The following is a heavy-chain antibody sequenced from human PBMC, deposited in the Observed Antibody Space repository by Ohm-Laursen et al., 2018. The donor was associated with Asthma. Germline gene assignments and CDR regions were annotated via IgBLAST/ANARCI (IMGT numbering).Heavy chain of an antibody. CDR3: ARGHGYNLY. J-gene: IGHJ4*02. D-gene: IGHD5-24*01. CDR2: ISSTSNKI. V-gene: IGHV3-21*04. Sequence: SLRLSCTAPGFTFSTYSMNWVRQAPGKGLEWVSSISSTSNKIYYADPVKGRFTISRDNAKNSLYLQMNSLRAEDTAVYYCARGHGYNLYWGQGTLVTVSS. CDR1: GFTFSTYS.